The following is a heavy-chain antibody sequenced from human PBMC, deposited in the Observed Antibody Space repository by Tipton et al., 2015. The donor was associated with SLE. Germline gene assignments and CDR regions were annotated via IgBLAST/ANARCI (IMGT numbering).Heavy chain of an antibody. J-gene: IGHJ5*02. CDR2: IYYSGSS. Sequence: TLSLTCTVSGGSFSIYYWSWIRQPPGKGLEWIANIYYSGSSNYNPSLKGRVTISADTSKNQFSLNLSSVSAADTAMYYCARALGAVTWFDPWGQGTLVTVSS. V-gene: IGHV4-59*12. CDR1: GGSFSIYY. CDR3: ARALGAVTWFDP.